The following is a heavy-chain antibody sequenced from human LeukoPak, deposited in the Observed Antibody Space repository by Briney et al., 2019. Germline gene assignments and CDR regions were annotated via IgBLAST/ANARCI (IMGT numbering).Heavy chain of an antibody. CDR2: IWYDGSNK. V-gene: IGHV3-33*01. CDR3: ARDDENGIAAAGAQGY. J-gene: IGHJ4*02. CDR1: GFTFSSYG. Sequence: PGRSLRLSCAASGFTFSSYGMHWVRQAPGKGLEWVAVIWYDGSNKYYADSVKGRFTISRDNSKNTLYLQMNSLRAEDTAVYYCARDDENGIAAAGAQGYWGQGTLVTVSS. D-gene: IGHD6-13*01.